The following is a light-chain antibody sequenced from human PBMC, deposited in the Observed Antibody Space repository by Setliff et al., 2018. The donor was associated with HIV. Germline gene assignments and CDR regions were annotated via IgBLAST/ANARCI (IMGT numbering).Light chain of an antibody. J-gene: IGLJ1*01. CDR2: EVR. Sequence: QSALAQPASVSGSPGQSITIFCTGTSSDVGGYNLVSRYQHHPDKAPKLIIYEVRERPSGVSNRFSGSKSGNTASLTISGLQAEDEADYYCCSFAGSNTYVFGPGTKVTVL. CDR3: CSFAGSNTYV. V-gene: IGLV2-23*02. CDR1: SSDVGGYNL.